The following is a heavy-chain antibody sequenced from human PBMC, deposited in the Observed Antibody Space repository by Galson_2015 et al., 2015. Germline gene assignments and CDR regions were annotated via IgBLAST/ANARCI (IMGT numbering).Heavy chain of an antibody. D-gene: IGHD5-12*01. J-gene: IGHJ4*02. Sequence: QSGAEVKKPGESLKISCQGSGYSFTTYWIGWVRQMPGKGLEWMGIIYPGDSDTTYSPSFQGQVTISADKSIDTAYLQWTSLKTSDTAMYFCARGNSGYQMDYWGQGTLVTVSS. V-gene: IGHV5-51*01. CDR1: GYSFTTYW. CDR2: IYPGDSDT. CDR3: ARGNSGYQMDY.